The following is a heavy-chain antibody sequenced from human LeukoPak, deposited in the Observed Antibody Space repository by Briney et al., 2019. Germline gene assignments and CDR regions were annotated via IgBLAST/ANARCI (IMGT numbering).Heavy chain of an antibody. CDR1: GGSISSGDYY. J-gene: IGHJ6*02. Sequence: PSQTLSLTCTVSGGSISSGDYYWSWIRQPPGKGLEWIGYIYYSGSTYYNPSLKSRVTISVDTSKNQFSLKLSSVTAADTAVYYCARDIVVVPAAYYYCGMDVWGQGTTVTVSS. CDR2: IYYSGST. D-gene: IGHD2-2*01. CDR3: ARDIVVVPAAYYYCGMDV. V-gene: IGHV4-30-4*01.